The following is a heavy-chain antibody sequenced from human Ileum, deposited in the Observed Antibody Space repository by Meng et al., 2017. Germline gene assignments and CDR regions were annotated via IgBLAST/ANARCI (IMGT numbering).Heavy chain of an antibody. CDR3: ARAPFYGTFDY. J-gene: IGHJ4*02. D-gene: IGHD2/OR15-2a*01. V-gene: IGHV4-31*03. CDR2: IYYSGST. Sequence: LRLSCTVSGGSISSGGYYWSWIRQHPGKGLEWIGYIYYSGSTYYNPSLKSRVTISVDTSKNQFSLKLSSVTAADTAVYYCARAPFYGTFDYWGQGTLVTVSS. CDR1: GGSISSGGYY.